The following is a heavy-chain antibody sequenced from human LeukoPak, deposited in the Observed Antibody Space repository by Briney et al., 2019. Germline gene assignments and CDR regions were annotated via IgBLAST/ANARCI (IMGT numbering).Heavy chain of an antibody. J-gene: IGHJ4*02. V-gene: IGHV3-74*01. CDR2: INNDGRST. Sequence: GGSLRLSCAASGFTVSGTWMHWVRHAPGKGLVWVSRINNDGRSTSCADPVKGRFTISRDNAKNTLYMQMNSLRAEDTAVYYCGTAFEFWGQGTLVTVSS. CDR3: GTAFEF. D-gene: IGHD5-18*01. CDR1: GFTVSGTW.